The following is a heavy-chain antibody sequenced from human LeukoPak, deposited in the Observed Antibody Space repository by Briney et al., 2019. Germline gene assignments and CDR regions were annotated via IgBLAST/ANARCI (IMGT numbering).Heavy chain of an antibody. CDR2: INYSGRT. J-gene: IGHJ4*02. Sequence: PSETLSLTCIVSGGSISSGGYYWSWIRQHPGKGLEWLGYINYSGRTHYNPSLRSRVTISVDTSENQFSLKLNSVTAADTAVYYCARVLGDSSGYYFTFDYWGQGTLVTVSS. D-gene: IGHD3-22*01. CDR3: ARVLGDSSGYYFTFDY. CDR1: GGSISSGGYY. V-gene: IGHV4-31*03.